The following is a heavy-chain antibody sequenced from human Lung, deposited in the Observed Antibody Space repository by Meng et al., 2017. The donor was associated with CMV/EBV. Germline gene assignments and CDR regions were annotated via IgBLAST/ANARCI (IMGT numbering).Heavy chain of an antibody. CDR2: INPNSGDT. J-gene: IGHJ4*02. CDR3: ARATENFVVEPPAILFDY. CDR1: FTGYY. D-gene: IGHD2-2*02. V-gene: IGHV1-2*02. Sequence: FTGYYLHWVGQAPGEGREWMGWINPNSGDTNLAQKFQGRVTMTRDTYISTEYMELRRMTYDDKAVYDCARATENFVVEPPAILFDYWGQGTLVTVSS.